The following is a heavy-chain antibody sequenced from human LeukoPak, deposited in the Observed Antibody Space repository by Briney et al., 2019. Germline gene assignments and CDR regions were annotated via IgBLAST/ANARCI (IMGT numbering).Heavy chain of an antibody. CDR2: ISAYNGNT. D-gene: IGHD2-15*01. Sequence: ASVKVSCKASGYTFTSYGISWVRQAPGQGLEWMGWISAYNGNTNYAQKLQGRVTMTTDTSTSTAYMELRSLRSDDTAVYYCARDYQYCSGGSCYYYFDYWGQGTLVTVSS. J-gene: IGHJ4*02. CDR3: ARDYQYCSGGSCYYYFDY. V-gene: IGHV1-18*01. CDR1: GYTFTSYG.